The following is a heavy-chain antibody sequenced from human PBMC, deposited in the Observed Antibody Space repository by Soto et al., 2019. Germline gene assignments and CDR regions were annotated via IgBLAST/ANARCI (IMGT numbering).Heavy chain of an antibody. V-gene: IGHV3-15*07. CDR2: IKSKTDGGTT. J-gene: IGHJ4*02. CDR1: GFTFSNAW. Sequence: GGSLRLSCAASGFTFSNAWMNWVRQAPGKGLEWVGRIKSKTDGGTTDYAAPVKGRFTISRDDSKNKLYLQMNSLKTEDTAVYYCTTAFPGSGSYYSRRFDYWGQGTLVTVSS. CDR3: TTAFPGSGSYYSRRFDY. D-gene: IGHD3-10*01.